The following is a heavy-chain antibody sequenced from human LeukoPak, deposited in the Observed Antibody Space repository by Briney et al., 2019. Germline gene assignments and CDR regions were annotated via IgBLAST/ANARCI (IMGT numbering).Heavy chain of an antibody. CDR2: INSYNDNT. Sequence: ASVKVSCKASGYTFADYGICWLRQAPGQGLEWMGWINSYNDNTNYAQKFQGRVTMTKDTSTSTAYMEMTSLRSDDTAIYYCARARDYYDSMFENWGQGNLVTVSS. J-gene: IGHJ4*02. V-gene: IGHV1-18*01. CDR1: GYTFADYG. D-gene: IGHD3-22*01. CDR3: ARARDYYDSMFEN.